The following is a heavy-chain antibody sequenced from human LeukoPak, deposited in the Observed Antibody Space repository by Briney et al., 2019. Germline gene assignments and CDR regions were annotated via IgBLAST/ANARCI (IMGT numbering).Heavy chain of an antibody. CDR1: GYTFTSYA. Sequence: SVKVSCKASGYTFTSYAMNWVRQAPGQGLEWMGGVLPIFGTAIYAQKWQGRVTITADESTSTAYMELRSLRSEDTAIYYCARVEDQGRYFDWLPGFAPWGQGTQVIVSS. CDR3: ARVEDQGRYFDWLPGFAP. J-gene: IGHJ5*02. CDR2: VLPIFGTA. V-gene: IGHV1-69*13. D-gene: IGHD3-9*01.